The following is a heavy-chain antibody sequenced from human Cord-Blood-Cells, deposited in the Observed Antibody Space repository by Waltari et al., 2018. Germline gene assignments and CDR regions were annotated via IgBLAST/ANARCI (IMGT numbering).Heavy chain of an antibody. Sequence: EVQLVESGGGLVQPGGSLRLPCAASGSTFSSYWMSCVRQAPGKGLEWVANIKQDGSEKYYVDSVKGRFTISRDNAKNSLYLQMNSLRAEDTAVYYCARYSSYDPFDYWGQGTLVTVSS. V-gene: IGHV3-7*01. CDR2: IKQDGSEK. D-gene: IGHD6-6*01. CDR3: ARYSSYDPFDY. J-gene: IGHJ4*02. CDR1: GSTFSSYW.